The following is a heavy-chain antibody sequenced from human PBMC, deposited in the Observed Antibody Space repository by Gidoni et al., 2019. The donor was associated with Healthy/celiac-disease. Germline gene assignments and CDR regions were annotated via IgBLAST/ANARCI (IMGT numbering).Heavy chain of an antibody. D-gene: IGHD6-25*01. Sequence: GSTNYNPSLKSRVTMSVDTSKNQFSLKLSSVTAADTAVYYCAREAATYFQHWGQGTLVTVSS. J-gene: IGHJ1*01. V-gene: IGHV4-4*07. CDR2: GST. CDR3: AREAATYFQH.